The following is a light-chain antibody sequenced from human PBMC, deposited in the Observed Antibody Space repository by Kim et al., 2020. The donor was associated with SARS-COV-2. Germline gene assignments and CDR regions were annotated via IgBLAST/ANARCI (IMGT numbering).Light chain of an antibody. V-gene: IGLV4-69*01. CDR3: QTWVTGIRV. J-gene: IGLJ3*02. CDR2: LTSDVSH. Sequence: SVKPNCPLRSGHSSYAIAWHQQQPGKGPRYLMKLTSDVSHCKGDGIPDRFSVSSSGAERYLSISSLQSVDEADYYCQTWVTGIRVFGGGTQLTVL. CDR1: SGHSSYA.